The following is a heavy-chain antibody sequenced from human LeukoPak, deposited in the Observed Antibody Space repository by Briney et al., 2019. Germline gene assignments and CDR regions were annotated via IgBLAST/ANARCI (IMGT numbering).Heavy chain of an antibody. J-gene: IGHJ4*02. V-gene: IGHV4-59*01. Sequence: PSETLSLTCTVSGGSISSYYWSWIRQPPGKGLEWIGYIYYSGSTNYNPSLKSRVTISVDTSKNQFSLKLSSVTAADTAVYYCARHGNTVVTSGYKLAFDYWGQGTLVTVSS. CDR1: GGSISSYY. D-gene: IGHD4-23*01. CDR2: IYYSGST. CDR3: ARHGNTVVTSGYKLAFDY.